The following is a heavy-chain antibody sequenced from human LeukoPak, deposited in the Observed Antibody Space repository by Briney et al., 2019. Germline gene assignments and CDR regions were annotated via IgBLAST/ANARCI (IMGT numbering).Heavy chain of an antibody. V-gene: IGHV3-30-3*01. CDR2: ISFDGSNK. Sequence: HSGGSLRLSCAASGFSFSDYAIHWVRQAPGKGLEWVAVISFDGSNKYYADSVKGRFTISRDNSKNTLYLQMNSLRAEDTAVYYCAKGMGYCSGGSCYNWFDPWGQGTLVTVSS. D-gene: IGHD2-15*01. CDR1: GFSFSDYA. J-gene: IGHJ5*02. CDR3: AKGMGYCSGGSCYNWFDP.